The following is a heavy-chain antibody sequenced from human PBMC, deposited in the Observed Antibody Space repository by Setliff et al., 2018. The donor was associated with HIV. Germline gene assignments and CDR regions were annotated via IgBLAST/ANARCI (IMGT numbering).Heavy chain of an antibody. CDR1: GGSISSNNFY. D-gene: IGHD3-10*01. CDR3: ASLDGSESPYIYYYYMDV. Sequence: SETLSLTCTVTGGSISSNNFYWGWIRQPPGKGLEWIGTIYSSGNTYYNPSLKSRAAISVDTSKNQISLKLSSVTAADTAVYYCASLDGSESPYIYYYYMDVWGEGTAVTVSS. J-gene: IGHJ6*03. V-gene: IGHV4-39*01. CDR2: IYSSGNT.